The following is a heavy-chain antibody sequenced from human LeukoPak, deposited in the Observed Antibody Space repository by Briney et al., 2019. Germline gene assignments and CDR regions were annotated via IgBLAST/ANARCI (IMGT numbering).Heavy chain of an antibody. CDR3: TRDPEMATILFDY. V-gene: IGHV1-2*02. Sequence: ASVKVSCKASGYTFTGYHMHWVRQAPGQGLEWMGWINPNTGDTNYAQKFQGRVTMTRDTSISAAYMELSWLRSDDTAVYYCTRDPEMATILFDYGGQGTLVTVSS. J-gene: IGHJ4*02. D-gene: IGHD5-24*01. CDR1: GYTFTGYH. CDR2: INPNTGDT.